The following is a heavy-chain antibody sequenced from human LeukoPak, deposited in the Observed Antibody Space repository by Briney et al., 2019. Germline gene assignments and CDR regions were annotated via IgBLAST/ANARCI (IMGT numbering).Heavy chain of an antibody. Sequence: SETLSLTCPVCGCSICRYYWSWLHQPPWKGLECFGCIYYRGSTNYNPSFKSRVTISLDTSKNQFPLQLSLVSAADTAVYYCASHGIRDSSSWKNYYGMDVWGQGTTVTVSS. CDR3: ASHGIRDSSSWKNYYGMDV. CDR2: IYYRGST. CDR1: GCSICRYY. V-gene: IGHV4-59*08. J-gene: IGHJ6*02. D-gene: IGHD6-13*01.